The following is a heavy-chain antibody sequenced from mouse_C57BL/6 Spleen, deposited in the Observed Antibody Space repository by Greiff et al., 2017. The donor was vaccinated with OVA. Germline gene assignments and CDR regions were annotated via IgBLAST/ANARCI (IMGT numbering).Heavy chain of an antibody. CDR1: GYSFTGYY. V-gene: IGHV1-42*01. CDR2: INPSTGGT. J-gene: IGHJ4*01. Sequence: VQLQQSGPELVKPGASVKISCKASGYSFTGYYMNWVKQSPEKSLEWIGEINPSTGGTTYNQKFKAKATLTVDKSSSTAYMQLKSLTSEDSAVYYCARRGYDDAMDYWGQGTSVTVSS. D-gene: IGHD2-2*01. CDR3: ARRGYDDAMDY.